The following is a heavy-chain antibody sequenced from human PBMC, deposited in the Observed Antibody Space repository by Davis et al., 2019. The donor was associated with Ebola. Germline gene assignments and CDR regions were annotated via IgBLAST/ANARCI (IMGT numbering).Heavy chain of an antibody. Sequence: GSLRLSCAASGFTFSSYEMNWVRQAPGEGLEWVSYISSSGSTIYYADSVKGRFTISRDNAKNSLYLQMNSLRAEDTAVYYCARDGSSGWYFTFDYWGQGTLVTVSS. CDR1: GFTFSSYE. CDR2: ISSSGSTI. D-gene: IGHD6-19*01. V-gene: IGHV3-48*03. J-gene: IGHJ4*02. CDR3: ARDGSSGWYFTFDY.